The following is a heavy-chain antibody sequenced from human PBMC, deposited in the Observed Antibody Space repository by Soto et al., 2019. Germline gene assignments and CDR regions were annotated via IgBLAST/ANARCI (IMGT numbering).Heavy chain of an antibody. D-gene: IGHD3-9*01. J-gene: IGHJ4*02. Sequence: HPGGSLRLSCAASGFTFNNYDIHWVRQAPGKGLDWVAVISYDGSNKYYADSVKGRFTISRDNSKNTLYLQMNSLRAEDTAVYYCAREDHLYYDILTGSPGLDYWGQGTLVTVSS. CDR2: ISYDGSNK. CDR3: AREDHLYYDILTGSPGLDY. V-gene: IGHV3-30*03. CDR1: GFTFNNYD.